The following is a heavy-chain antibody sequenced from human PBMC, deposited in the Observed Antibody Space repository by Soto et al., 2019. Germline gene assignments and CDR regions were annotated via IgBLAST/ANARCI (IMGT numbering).Heavy chain of an antibody. J-gene: IGHJ6*02. Sequence: ASVKVSCKASGYTFTSYGFSWVRQAPGQGLEWLGWTTADNGNTRYAQKFQGRVTISTDTSTSTAYMELRSLSSDDTAVYYCARDRVKGVNIMATMTTHYYHYGLDVWGQGTTVTVSS. CDR1: GYTFTSYG. CDR2: TTADNGNT. D-gene: IGHD5-12*01. CDR3: ARDRVKGVNIMATMTTHYYHYGLDV. V-gene: IGHV1-18*01.